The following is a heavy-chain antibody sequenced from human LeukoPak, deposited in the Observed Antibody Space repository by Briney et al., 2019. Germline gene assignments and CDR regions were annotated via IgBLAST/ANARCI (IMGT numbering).Heavy chain of an antibody. CDR2: LYYSGRT. CDR1: GGSMSSSSHY. CDR3: ARGFRGDNFDY. Sequence: PSETLSLTCSVSGGSMSSSSHYWGWVRQPPGKELQWIGSLYYSGRTFYTPSLESRVTMSIDTSNNQFSLRMSSVTAADTAVYFCARGFRGDNFDYWGQGTLVTVSS. D-gene: IGHD7-27*01. J-gene: IGHJ4*02. V-gene: IGHV4-39*01.